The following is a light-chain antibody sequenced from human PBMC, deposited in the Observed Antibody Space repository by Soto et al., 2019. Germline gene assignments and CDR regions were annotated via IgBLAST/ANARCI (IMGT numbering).Light chain of an antibody. CDR2: DAS. V-gene: IGKV1-33*01. CDR3: QQYDNHPPYT. J-gene: IGKJ2*01. Sequence: DIPMTQSPSSLSASVGDRVTITCQARQDISNYLNWYQQKPAKAPKLLTYDASNLETGVPSRFSGIGAGTAFTITISSLQPADIATYSCQQYDNHPPYTFGQGTKLEIK. CDR1: QDISNY.